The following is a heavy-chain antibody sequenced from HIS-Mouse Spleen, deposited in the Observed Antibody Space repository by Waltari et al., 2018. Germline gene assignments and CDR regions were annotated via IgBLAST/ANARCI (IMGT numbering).Heavy chain of an antibody. J-gene: IGHJ5*02. CDR2: NKHSGST. CDR1: GGFFSGYS. D-gene: IGHD1-26*01. V-gene: IGHV4-34*01. Sequence: QVQLQQRGAGLFKPSETLSLTCPVDGGFFSGYSWSWIRQPPGKGLEWIGENKHSGSTNYNPSLKSRVTISVDTSKNQFSLKLSSVTAADTAVYYCARVVGATRAWFDPWGQGTLVTVSS. CDR3: ARVVGATRAWFDP.